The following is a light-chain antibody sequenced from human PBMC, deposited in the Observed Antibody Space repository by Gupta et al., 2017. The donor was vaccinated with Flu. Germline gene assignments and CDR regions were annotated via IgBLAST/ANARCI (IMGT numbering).Light chain of an antibody. CDR1: SSDIGGNT. CDR2: KNN. Sequence: GTILCCGSSSDIGGNTVNWYQQRPVSAPNLLNYKNNQRPSGVPGLFSGSKSGTSAALAIIGLQAEDEADYYCETWEESLNGRGVFGAGTKLTVL. V-gene: IGLV1-44*01. CDR3: ETWEESLNGRGV. J-gene: IGLJ3*02.